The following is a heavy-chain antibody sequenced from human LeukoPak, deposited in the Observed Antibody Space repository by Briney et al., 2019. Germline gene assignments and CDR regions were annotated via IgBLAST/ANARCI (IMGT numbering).Heavy chain of an antibody. D-gene: IGHD3-9*01. CDR3: ARVRPGYYDILTGYYRGNYYYYMDV. CDR1: GYTFTSYG. V-gene: IGHV1-18*01. Sequence: ASVKVSCKASGYTFTSYGISWVRQAPGQGLEWMGWISAYNGNTNYAQKLQGRVTMTTDTSTSTAYMELRSLRSDDTAVYYCARVRPGYYDILTGYYRGNYYYYMDVWGKGTTVTVSS. CDR2: ISAYNGNT. J-gene: IGHJ6*03.